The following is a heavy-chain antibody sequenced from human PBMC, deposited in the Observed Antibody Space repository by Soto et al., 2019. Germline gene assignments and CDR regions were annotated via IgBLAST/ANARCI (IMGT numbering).Heavy chain of an antibody. CDR2: MNPSSGNT. CDR3: ARERTVAGNDY. Sequence: ASVMVSCKASGYTFTSYDINWVRQATGQGLEWMGWMNPSSGNTGYAQKFQGRVTMTRNTSISTAYMELSSLRSEDTAVYYCARERTVAGNDYWGQGTLVTVSS. D-gene: IGHD6-19*01. CDR1: GYTFTSYD. V-gene: IGHV1-8*01. J-gene: IGHJ4*02.